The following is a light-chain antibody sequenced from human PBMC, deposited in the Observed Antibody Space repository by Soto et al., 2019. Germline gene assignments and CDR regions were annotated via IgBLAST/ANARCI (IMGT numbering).Light chain of an antibody. CDR1: QSVSSSY. Sequence: EIVLTQSPGTLSLSPGERATLSCRASQSVSSSYLAWYQQKPGQAPRLLIYGASSRATGIPDRFSGSGSGTYFPLTISILEHEDFALYYCQQYGSSPWTFGQGTKVEIK. V-gene: IGKV3-20*01. CDR3: QQYGSSPWT. CDR2: GAS. J-gene: IGKJ1*01.